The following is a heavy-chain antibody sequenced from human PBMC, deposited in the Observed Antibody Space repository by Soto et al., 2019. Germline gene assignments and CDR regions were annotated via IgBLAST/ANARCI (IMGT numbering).Heavy chain of an antibody. V-gene: IGHV3-30*14. D-gene: IGHD3-22*01. Sequence: QVPLVEYGGGVVQPGRSLRLSCAASEFTFSSDAMHWVSQAPGTGLDWVAVITYDGRNKYYADSVKGRFTISRDNYKNTLDLQINCRRAENTAGNYCAMPSSGDSICFDYRGQGIVVTVSS. CDR3: AMPSSGDSICFDY. J-gene: IGHJ4*02. CDR2: ITYDGRNK. CDR1: EFTFSSDA.